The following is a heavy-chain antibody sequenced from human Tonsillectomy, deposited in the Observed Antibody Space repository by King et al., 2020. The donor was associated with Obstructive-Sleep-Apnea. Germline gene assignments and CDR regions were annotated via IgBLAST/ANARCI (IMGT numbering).Heavy chain of an antibody. CDR1: GGSLSSYY. V-gene: IGHV4-59*01. Sequence: QLQESGPGLVKPSETLSLTCTVSGGSLSSYYWSWIRQPPGKGLEWIGYIYYSGSTNYNPSLKSRVTISVDTSKNQFSLKLSSVTAADTAVYYCARVKFEDSSGYYYFDYWGQGTLVTVSS. CDR2: IYYSGST. D-gene: IGHD3-22*01. CDR3: ARVKFEDSSGYYYFDY. J-gene: IGHJ4*02.